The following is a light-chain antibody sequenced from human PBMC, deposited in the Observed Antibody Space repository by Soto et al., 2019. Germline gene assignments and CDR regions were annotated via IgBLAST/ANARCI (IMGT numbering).Light chain of an antibody. CDR3: QQRHMWPIT. CDR2: DAY. CDR1: QSFRGL. V-gene: IGKV3-11*01. Sequence: IVMTQSPAPLSVSPGERATLSCKASQSFRGLLAWYQQKPGQAPRLLIYDAYNRATGIPPRFSGSGSGTDFTLTISSLEPEDAAVYYCQQRHMWPITFGQGTRLEIK. J-gene: IGKJ5*01.